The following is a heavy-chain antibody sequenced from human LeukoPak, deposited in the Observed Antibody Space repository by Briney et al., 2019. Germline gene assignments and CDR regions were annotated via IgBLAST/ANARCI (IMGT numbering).Heavy chain of an antibody. V-gene: IGHV1-69*13. D-gene: IGHD2-21*01. Sequence: APVKVSCKASGGTFSSYAISWVRQAPGQGLEWMGGIIPIFGTANYAQKFQGRVTITADESTSTAYMELSSLRSEDTAVYYCARDERHSAGAFDIWGQGTMVTVSS. CDR2: IIPIFGTA. CDR1: GGTFSSYA. CDR3: ARDERHSAGAFDI. J-gene: IGHJ3*02.